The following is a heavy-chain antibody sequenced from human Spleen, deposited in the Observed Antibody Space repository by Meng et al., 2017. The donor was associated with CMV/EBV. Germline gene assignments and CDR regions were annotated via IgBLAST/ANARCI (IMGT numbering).Heavy chain of an antibody. D-gene: IGHD1-26*01. J-gene: IGHJ6*02. Sequence: GGSLRLSCAASGFTFSSYDMHWVRQAPGKGLEWVAVIWYDGSKKYYGDSVKGRFTISRDNSKNTLYLQMNSLRAEDTAMYYCARDRQWELPGDYYYGMDVWGQGTTVTVSS. CDR2: IWYDGSKK. V-gene: IGHV3-30*19. CDR3: ARDRQWELPGDYYYGMDV. CDR1: GFTFSSYD.